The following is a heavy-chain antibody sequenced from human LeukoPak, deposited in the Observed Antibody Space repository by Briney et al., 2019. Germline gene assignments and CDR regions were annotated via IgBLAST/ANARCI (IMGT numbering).Heavy chain of an antibody. CDR1: GGSINSYS. J-gene: IGHJ3*02. Sequence: SESLSLTCTVSGGSINSYSWSWIRQPPGKALEWIGHIYYTVSTKYSPSLKSRVTISVDTSKNPFYLKLNTVTAADTAVYYCAKHYSGYDASGLDIWGQGQWSPSLQ. V-gene: IGHV4-59*08. D-gene: IGHD5-12*01. CDR2: IYYTVST. CDR3: AKHYSGYDASGLDI.